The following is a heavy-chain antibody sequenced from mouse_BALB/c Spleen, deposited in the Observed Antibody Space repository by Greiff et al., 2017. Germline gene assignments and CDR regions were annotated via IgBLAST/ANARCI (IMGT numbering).Heavy chain of an antibody. V-gene: IGHV1-20*02. D-gene: IGHD1-1*02. J-gene: IGHJ3*01. CDR1: GYSFTGYF. CDR2: INPYNGDT. CDR3: AREGAYGAWFAY. Sequence: EVQGVESGPELVKPGASVKISCKASGYSFTGYFMNWVMQSHGKSLEWIGRINPYNGDTFYNQKFKGKATLTVDKSSSTAHMELRSLASEDSAVYYCAREGAYGAWFAYWGQGTLVTVSA.